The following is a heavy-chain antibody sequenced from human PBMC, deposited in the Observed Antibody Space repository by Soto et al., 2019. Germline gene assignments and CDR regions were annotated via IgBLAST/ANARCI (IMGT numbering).Heavy chain of an antibody. CDR2: ISYDGSNK. CDR3: AKDLNSGSYYRRGGYFDY. J-gene: IGHJ4*02. D-gene: IGHD1-26*01. CDR1: GFTFSSYG. Sequence: GGSLRLSCAASGFTFSSYGMHWVRQAPGKGLEWVAVISYDGSNKYYADSVKGRFTISRDNSKNTLYLQMNSLRAEDTAVYYCAKDLNSGSYYRRGGYFDYWGQGTLVTVSS. V-gene: IGHV3-30*18.